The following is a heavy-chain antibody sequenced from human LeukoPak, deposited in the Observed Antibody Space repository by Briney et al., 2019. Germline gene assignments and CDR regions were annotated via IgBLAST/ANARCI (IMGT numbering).Heavy chain of an antibody. CDR1: GGSISSGDYY. J-gene: IGHJ3*02. D-gene: IGHD3-3*01. CDR2: IYYSGST. CDR3: ARVDDFWSGTTKRDAFDI. V-gene: IGHV4-30-4*01. Sequence: PSETLSLTCTVSGGSISSGDYYWSWIRQPPGKGLEWIGYIYYSGSTYYNPSLKSRVTMSVDTSKNQFSLKLSSVTVADTAVYYCARVDDFWSGTTKRDAFDIWGQGTMVTVSS.